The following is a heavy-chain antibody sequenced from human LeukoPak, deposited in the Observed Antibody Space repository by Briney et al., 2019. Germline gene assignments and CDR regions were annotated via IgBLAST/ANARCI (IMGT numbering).Heavy chain of an antibody. Sequence: GGSLRLSCAASGFTFRSYAMNWVRQAPGKGPEWVSGISASGGIICYADSVKGRFTISRDNSKNTLYLQMNSLSAEDTAVYYCANREDTALAYWGQGTLVSVSS. J-gene: IGHJ4*02. CDR3: ANREDTALAY. V-gene: IGHV3-23*01. D-gene: IGHD5-18*01. CDR1: GFTFRSYA. CDR2: ISASGGII.